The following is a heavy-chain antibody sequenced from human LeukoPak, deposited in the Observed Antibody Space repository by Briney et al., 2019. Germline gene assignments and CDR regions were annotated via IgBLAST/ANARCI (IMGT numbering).Heavy chain of an antibody. CDR1: GFTFSSYS. J-gene: IGHJ6*02. CDR3: ARMGVAATSSDYYYYYGMDV. D-gene: IGHD2-15*01. Sequence: GGSLRLSCAASGFTFSSYSMNWVRQAPGKGLEWVSSISSSSSYIYYADSVKGRFTISRDNAKNSLYLQMNSLRAEDTAVYYCARMGVAATSSDYYYYYGMDVWGQGTTVTVSS. CDR2: ISSSSSYI. V-gene: IGHV3-21*01.